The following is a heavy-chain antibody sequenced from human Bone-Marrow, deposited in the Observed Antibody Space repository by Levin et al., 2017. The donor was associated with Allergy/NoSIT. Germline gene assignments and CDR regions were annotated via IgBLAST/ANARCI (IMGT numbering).Heavy chain of an antibody. Sequence: SQTLSLTCAVYGGSFSGYYWSWIRQPPGKGLEWIGEINHSGSTNYNPSLKSRVTISVDTSKNQFSLKLSSVTAADTAVYYCARGGGYCSSTSCWSAWFDPWGQGTLVTVSS. CDR3: ARGGGYCSSTSCWSAWFDP. D-gene: IGHD2-2*01. V-gene: IGHV4-34*01. J-gene: IGHJ5*02. CDR2: INHSGST. CDR1: GGSFSGYY.